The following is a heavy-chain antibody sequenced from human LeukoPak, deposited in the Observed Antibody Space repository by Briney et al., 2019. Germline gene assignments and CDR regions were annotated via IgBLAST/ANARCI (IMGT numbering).Heavy chain of an antibody. CDR2: IGTAGDT. CDR1: GFTFSSYD. CDR3: ARGVTVAGPWSFDP. Sequence: GGSLRLSCAASGFTFSSYDMHWVRQATGKGLEWVSAIGTAGDTYYPGSVKGRFTISRENAKNSLYLQMNSLRAGDTAVYYCARGVTVAGPWSFDPWGQGTLVTVSS. V-gene: IGHV3-13*01. D-gene: IGHD6-19*01. J-gene: IGHJ5*02.